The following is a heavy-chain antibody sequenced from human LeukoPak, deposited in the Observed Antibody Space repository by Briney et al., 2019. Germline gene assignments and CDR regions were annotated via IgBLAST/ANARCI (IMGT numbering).Heavy chain of an antibody. CDR3: ATIGTGDYREDS. J-gene: IGHJ4*02. Sequence: GGSLRLSCVVSGFSVRNNYVSWVRQAPGKGLEWVSVIYAGDTIHYADSVKGRFTISTKNTVYLQMNSLRAEDTALYYCATIGTGDYREDSWGQGTLVTVSP. CDR2: IYAGDTI. CDR1: GFSVRNNY. D-gene: IGHD3/OR15-3a*01. V-gene: IGHV3-66*01.